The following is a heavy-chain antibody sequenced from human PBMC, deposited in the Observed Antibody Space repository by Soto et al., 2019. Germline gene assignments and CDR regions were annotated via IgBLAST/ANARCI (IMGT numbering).Heavy chain of an antibody. CDR1: GYTFTSYG. D-gene: IGHD3-22*01. V-gene: IGHV1-18*01. J-gene: IGHJ3*02. Sequence: ASVKVSCKASGYTFTSYGISWVRQAPGQGLEWMGWISAYNGNTNYAQKLQGRVTMTTDTSTSTAYMELRSLRSADTAVYYCASFLGLVGYYYDSSGPSLAFDIWGQGTMVTVSS. CDR2: ISAYNGNT. CDR3: ASFLGLVGYYYDSSGPSLAFDI.